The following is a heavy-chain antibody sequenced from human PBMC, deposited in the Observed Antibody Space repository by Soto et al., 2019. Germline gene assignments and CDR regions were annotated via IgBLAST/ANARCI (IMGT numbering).Heavy chain of an antibody. J-gene: IGHJ3*02. CDR2: IVVGSGNT. CDR3: ARPLLYYYGSSGGGGAFDI. V-gene: IGHV1-58*02. D-gene: IGHD3-22*01. CDR1: GFTFTSSA. Sequence: ASVKVSCKASGFTFTSSAMQWVRQARGQRLEWIGWIVVGSGNTNYAQKFQERVTITRDMSTSTAYMELSSLRSEDTAVYYCARPLLYYYGSSGGGGAFDISGQGTMVTVSS.